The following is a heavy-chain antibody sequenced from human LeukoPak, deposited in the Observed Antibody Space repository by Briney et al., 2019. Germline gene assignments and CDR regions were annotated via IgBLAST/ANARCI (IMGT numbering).Heavy chain of an antibody. CDR3: ARQGYCSSTSCYGGWFDP. Sequence: SVKVSCKASGGTFSSYAISWVRQAPGQGLEWMGGIIPIFGTANYAQKFQGRVTITTDESTGTAYMELSSLRSEDTAVYYCARQGYCSSTSCYGGWFDPWGQGTLVTVSS. CDR2: IIPIFGTA. CDR1: GGTFSSYA. D-gene: IGHD2-2*01. V-gene: IGHV1-69*05. J-gene: IGHJ5*02.